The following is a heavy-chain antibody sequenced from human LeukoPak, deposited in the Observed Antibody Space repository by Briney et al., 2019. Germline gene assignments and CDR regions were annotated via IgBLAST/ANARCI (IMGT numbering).Heavy chain of an antibody. V-gene: IGHV4-38-2*01. CDR3: ARVRGYTTVAGRGHFDY. Sequence: SETLSLTCAVSGYSISSGYYWGWIWQPPGKGLEWIGSIYHSGSTYYNPSLKSRVTISVDTSKNQFSLKLSSVTAADTAVYYCARVRGYTTVAGRGHFDYWGQGTLVTVSS. CDR2: IYHSGST. D-gene: IGHD6-19*01. J-gene: IGHJ4*02. CDR1: GYSISSGYY.